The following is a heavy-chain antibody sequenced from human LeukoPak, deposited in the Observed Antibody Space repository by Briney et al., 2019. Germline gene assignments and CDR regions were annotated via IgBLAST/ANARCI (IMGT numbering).Heavy chain of an antibody. CDR1: GGSISTDY. CDR2: VSFGGGT. Sequence: SETLSLTCTVSGGSISTDYWSWIRQPPGKGLDWIGYVSFGGGTNYNPSLKSRVITSADTSKNQFSLNLTSVTAADTVVYYCVRASVESGGALDIWGQGTMVTVSS. V-gene: IGHV4-59*01. J-gene: IGHJ3*02. CDR3: VRASVESGGALDI. D-gene: IGHD2-15*01.